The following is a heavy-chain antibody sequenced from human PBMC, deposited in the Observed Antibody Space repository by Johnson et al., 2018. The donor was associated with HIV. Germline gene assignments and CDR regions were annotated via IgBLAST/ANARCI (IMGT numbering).Heavy chain of an antibody. CDR2: IKRKIEGETT. D-gene: IGHD3-16*02. Sequence: VQLVESGGGLIQPGGSLRLSCAASGFTFSNVWMTWVRQAPGMGLEWVGRIKRKIEGETTDYAAPVKGRFTISRDDSKNTLYLQMNSLTTEDTAVYYCTTAIVIDAFDIWGQGTMVTVSS. CDR3: TTAIVIDAFDI. CDR1: GFTFSNVW. J-gene: IGHJ3*02. V-gene: IGHV3-15*01.